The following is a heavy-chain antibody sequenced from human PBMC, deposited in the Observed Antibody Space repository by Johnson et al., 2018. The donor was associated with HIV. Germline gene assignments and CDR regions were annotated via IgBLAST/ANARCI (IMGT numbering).Heavy chain of an antibody. CDR3: ARLGFYNWNGGGALDI. Sequence: VQLVESGGGVVQPGGSLRLSCAASGFTVSSNYMSWVRQAPGKGLEWVSVIYSGGSTYTADSVKGRFTISRDNSKNTLYLQMNSLRAEDTAVYYCARLGFYNWNGGGALDIWGQGTMVTVSS. CDR2: IYSGGST. V-gene: IGHV3-66*04. D-gene: IGHD1-20*01. CDR1: GFTVSSNY. J-gene: IGHJ3*02.